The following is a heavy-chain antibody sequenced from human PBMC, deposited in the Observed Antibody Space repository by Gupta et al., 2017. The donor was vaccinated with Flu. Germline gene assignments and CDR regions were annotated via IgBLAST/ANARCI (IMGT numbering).Heavy chain of an antibody. J-gene: IGHJ5*02. CDR2: INHSGST. CDR1: GGSFSGYY. V-gene: IGHV4-34*01. Sequence: QVQLQQWGAGLLKPSETLSLTCAVYGGSFSGYYWSWIRQPPGKGLEWIGEINHSGSTNYNPSLKSRVTISVDTSKNQFSLKLSSVTAADTAVYYCARRRGYCSGGSCYRVRLWFDPWGQGTLVTVSS. D-gene: IGHD2-15*01. CDR3: ARRRGYCSGGSCYRVRLWFDP.